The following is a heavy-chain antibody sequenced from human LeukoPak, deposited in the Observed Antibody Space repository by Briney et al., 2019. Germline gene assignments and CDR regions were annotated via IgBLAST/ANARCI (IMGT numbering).Heavy chain of an antibody. Sequence: SETLSLTCNVSGASISNFYWTWIRQPPGKGLEWTAYMYYNGRTNYNPSLESRVTISVDTSKNQCSLKLTSVTAADTALYYCARGGDIAVAGVLDYWGQGTQVTVSS. CDR1: GASISNFY. D-gene: IGHD6-19*01. J-gene: IGHJ4*02. CDR3: ARGGDIAVAGVLDY. CDR2: MYYNGRT. V-gene: IGHV4-59*08.